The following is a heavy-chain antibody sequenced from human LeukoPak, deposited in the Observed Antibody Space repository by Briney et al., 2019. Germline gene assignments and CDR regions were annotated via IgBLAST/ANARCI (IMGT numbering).Heavy chain of an antibody. V-gene: IGHV4-59*08. CDR2: IYYSGST. Sequence: PSETLSLTCTVSGGSISSYYWSWIRQPPGKGLEWIGYIYYSGSTNYNPSLKSRVTISVDTSKNQFSLKLSSVTAADTAIYYCARLVATTGLADWFDPWGQGILVTVSS. D-gene: IGHD6-13*01. CDR1: GGSISSYY. CDR3: ARLVATTGLADWFDP. J-gene: IGHJ5*02.